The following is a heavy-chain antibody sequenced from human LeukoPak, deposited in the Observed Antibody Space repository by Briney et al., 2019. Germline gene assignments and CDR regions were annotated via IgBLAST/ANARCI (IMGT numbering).Heavy chain of an antibody. D-gene: IGHD3-3*01. J-gene: IGHJ4*02. Sequence: GGSLRLSCAASRFTFSSYSMNWVRQARGKGLVWVSSISSSSSYIYYGDSVKGRFTISRDNAKNSLCPRMNSLGAEDTAVYYCARDPSPPPGYDFCSGYRYFDYWCQGTLVSVSS. CDR3: ARDPSPPPGYDFCSGYRYFDY. V-gene: IGHV3-21*01. CDR2: ISSSSSYI. CDR1: RFTFSSYS.